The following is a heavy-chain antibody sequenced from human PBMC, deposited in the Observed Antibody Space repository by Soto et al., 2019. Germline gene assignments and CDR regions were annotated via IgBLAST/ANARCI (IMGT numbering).Heavy chain of an antibody. CDR2: IYYSGST. Sequence: PFGTPSLTRPVSGGSIRSYYWSWDRQPPGKGLEWIGYIYYSGSTNYNPSLKSRVTISVDTSKNQFSLKLSSVTAADTAVYYCARSPTVTTLDPWGQGTLVTVSS. CDR1: GGSIRSYY. J-gene: IGHJ5*02. D-gene: IGHD4-17*01. V-gene: IGHV4-59*01. CDR3: ARSPTVTTLDP.